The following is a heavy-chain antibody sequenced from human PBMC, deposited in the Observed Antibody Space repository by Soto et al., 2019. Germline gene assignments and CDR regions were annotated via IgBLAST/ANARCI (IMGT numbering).Heavy chain of an antibody. CDR2: IYYSGST. V-gene: IGHV4-59*11. CDR1: GGSISTHY. J-gene: IGHJ6*03. D-gene: IGHD2-2*01. Sequence: PSETLSLTCTVSGGSISTHYWSWIRQSPGKGLEWIGYIYYSGSTRYNPSPKSRVIISVDTSKNQFSLKLSSVTAADTAVYYCARDRQYCSSTSCRDYYHYMDVWGKGTKVTVSS. CDR3: ARDRQYCSSTSCRDYYHYMDV.